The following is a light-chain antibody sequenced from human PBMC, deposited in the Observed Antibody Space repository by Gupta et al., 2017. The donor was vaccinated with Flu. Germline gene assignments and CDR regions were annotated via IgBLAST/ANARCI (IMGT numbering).Light chain of an antibody. V-gene: IGKV1-5*03. Sequence: SPSTLSESVGDRVTITCRASQSISSWLAWYQQKPGKAPKLLIYGASTLESGVPSKFSGGESGTEFTLTISSLQPDDFATYYCQQYNTYWTFGQGTKVEIK. CDR3: QQYNTYWT. CDR2: GAS. CDR1: QSISSW. J-gene: IGKJ1*01.